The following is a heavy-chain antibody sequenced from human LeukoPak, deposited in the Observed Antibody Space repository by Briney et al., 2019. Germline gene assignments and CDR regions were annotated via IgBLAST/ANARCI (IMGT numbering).Heavy chain of an antibody. CDR1: GGSISSYY. CDR2: IYYSGST. J-gene: IGHJ6*03. D-gene: IGHD1-26*01. V-gene: IGHV4-59*01. Sequence: SETLSLTCTVSGGSISSYYWSWIRQPPGKGLEWIGYIYYSGSTNYNPSLKSRVTISVDTSKNQFSLKLSSVTAADTAVYYCARVRLSGSYHEPYYYMDVWGKGTTVTISS. CDR3: ARVRLSGSYHEPYYYMDV.